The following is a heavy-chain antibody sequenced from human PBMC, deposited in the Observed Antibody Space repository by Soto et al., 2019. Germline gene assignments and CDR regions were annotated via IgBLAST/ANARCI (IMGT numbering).Heavy chain of an antibody. V-gene: IGHV4-39*07. Sequence: SETLSLTCSVSGGSISSSRYYWGWIRQPPGKGLEWIGNIYYSGSTDYNPSLKSRVTISVDTSKNQFSLKLSSVTAADTAVYYCARGRAFLEWSIPRNYYYYMDVWGKGTTVTVSS. D-gene: IGHD3-3*02. CDR2: IYYSGST. J-gene: IGHJ6*03. CDR3: ARGRAFLEWSIPRNYYYYMDV. CDR1: GGSISSSRYY.